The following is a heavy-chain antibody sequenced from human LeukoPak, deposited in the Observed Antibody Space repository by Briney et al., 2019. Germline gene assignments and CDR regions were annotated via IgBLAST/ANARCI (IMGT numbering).Heavy chain of an antibody. CDR1: GGTFSSYA. V-gene: IGHV1-69*13. D-gene: IGHD3-9*01. CDR2: SIPIFGTA. CDR3: ASQGENYDILTGEGY. Sequence: APVNVSCNASGGTFSSYAISWVRQAPGQGLEWMGGSIPIFGTANYAQKFQGRVTITADESTSTAYMELSSLRSEDTAVYYCASQGENYDILTGEGYWGQGTLVTVSS. J-gene: IGHJ4*02.